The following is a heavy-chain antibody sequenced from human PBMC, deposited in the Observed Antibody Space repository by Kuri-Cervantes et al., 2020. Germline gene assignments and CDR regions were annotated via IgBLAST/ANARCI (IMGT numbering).Heavy chain of an antibody. CDR3: AREGVVIYAFDI. Sequence: ASVKVSCKASGYTFTGYYIHWVRQAPGQGLEWMGWIHPNNGGTNYAQNFKGRVTMTTDTSISTAYMELSRLRSGDTAVYYCAREGVVIYAFDIWGQGTMVTVSS. CDR1: GYTFTGYY. D-gene: IGHD2-21*01. V-gene: IGHV1-2*02. J-gene: IGHJ3*02. CDR2: IHPNNGGT.